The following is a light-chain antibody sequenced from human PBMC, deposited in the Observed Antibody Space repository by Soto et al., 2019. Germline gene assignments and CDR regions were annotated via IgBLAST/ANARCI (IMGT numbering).Light chain of an antibody. J-gene: IGKJ5*01. CDR3: QQYGSSPLT. CDR1: QSVSSSY. Sequence: EIVLTQSPGTLSLSPGERATLSCRASQSVSSSYLAWYQQKPGQAPRLLIYGASSRSNGIPDRFSGSGAGTELSITISRLEPEDFAVYYCQQYGSSPLTFGQGTRLEIK. CDR2: GAS. V-gene: IGKV3-20*01.